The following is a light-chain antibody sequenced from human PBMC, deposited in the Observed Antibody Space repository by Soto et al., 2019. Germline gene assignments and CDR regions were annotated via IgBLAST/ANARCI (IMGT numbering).Light chain of an antibody. V-gene: IGKV1-5*01. CDR3: QQYDFYYT. CDR2: AAS. J-gene: IGKJ2*01. Sequence: DIQMTQSPSTLSASVGDRVTITCRASQSLSRGLAWYQQNPGKAPKLLIYAASSLESGVPSRFSGSGSGTEFTLTISSQQADDFATYHCQQYDFYYTFGQGTKLEIK. CDR1: QSLSRG.